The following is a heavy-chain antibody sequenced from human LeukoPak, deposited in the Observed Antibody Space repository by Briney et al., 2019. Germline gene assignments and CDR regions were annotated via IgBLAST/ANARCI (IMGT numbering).Heavy chain of an antibody. V-gene: IGHV3-30*18. D-gene: IGHD5-12*01. Sequence: GGSLRLSCAASGFTFSNYGMHWVRQAPGKGLEWVALISYDGSNKYFADSVTGRFTISRDNSNNTLFLHMSSLRAEDTAVYYCAKRYSGYGSFDYWGQGTLVTVSS. CDR3: AKRYSGYGSFDY. CDR1: GFTFSNYG. J-gene: IGHJ4*02. CDR2: ISYDGSNK.